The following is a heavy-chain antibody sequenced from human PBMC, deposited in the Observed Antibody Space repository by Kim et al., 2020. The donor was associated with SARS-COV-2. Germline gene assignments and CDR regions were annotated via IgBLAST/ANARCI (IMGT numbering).Heavy chain of an antibody. V-gene: IGHV4-59*01. J-gene: IGHJ4*02. CDR1: GDSISSYY. Sequence: SETLSLTCTVSGDSISSYYWSWIRQPPGKGLEWIGYIYYSGSTKYNPSLKSRVTISVDTSRNQFSLKLSSVTAADTAVYYCARDNSNGLLLYWGQGTLVTVSS. CDR3: ARDNSNGLLLY. CDR2: IYYSGST. D-gene: IGHD3-10*01.